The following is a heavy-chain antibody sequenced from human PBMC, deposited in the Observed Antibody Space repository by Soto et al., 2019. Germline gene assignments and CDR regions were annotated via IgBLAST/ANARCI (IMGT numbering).Heavy chain of an antibody. V-gene: IGHV3-30-3*01. CDR1: GFTFSSYA. J-gene: IGHJ4*02. D-gene: IGHD2-15*01. CDR3: ARGRVGYSADY. CDR2: ISYDGSNK. Sequence: PGGSLRLSCAASGFTFSSYAMHWVRQAPGKGLEWVAVISYDGSNKYYADSVKGRFTISRDNSKNTLYLQMNSLRAEDTAVYYCARGRVGYSADYWGQGTLVTVSS.